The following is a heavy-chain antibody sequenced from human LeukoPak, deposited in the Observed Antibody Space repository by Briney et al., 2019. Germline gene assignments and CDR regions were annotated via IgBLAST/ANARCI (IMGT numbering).Heavy chain of an antibody. Sequence: QSGGSLRLSCTASGFTFGDYAMSWFRQAPGKGLEWVGFIRSKAYGGTTEYAASVKGRFTISRDDSKSIAYLQMNSLKTEDTAVYYCTRDGRGVVVAATLDAFDIWGQGTMVTVSS. CDR3: TRDGRGVVVAATLDAFDI. V-gene: IGHV3-49*03. D-gene: IGHD2-15*01. CDR2: IRSKAYGGTT. J-gene: IGHJ3*02. CDR1: GFTFGDYA.